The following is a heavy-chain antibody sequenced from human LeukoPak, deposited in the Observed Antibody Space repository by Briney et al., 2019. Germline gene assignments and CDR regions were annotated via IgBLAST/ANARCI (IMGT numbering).Heavy chain of an antibody. V-gene: IGHV3-23*01. CDR3: DSSGWYEYFQH. J-gene: IGHJ1*01. CDR2: ISGSGGST. CDR1: GFTFSSYA. D-gene: IGHD6-19*01. Sequence: GGSLRLSCAASGFTFSSYAMSWVRQAPGKGLEWVSAISGSGGSTYYADSVKGRFTISRDNSKNTLYLQMNSLRAEDMAVDVEDSSGWYEYFQHWGQGTLVTVSS.